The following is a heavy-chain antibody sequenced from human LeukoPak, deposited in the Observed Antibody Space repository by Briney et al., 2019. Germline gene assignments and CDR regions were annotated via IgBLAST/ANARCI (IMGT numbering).Heavy chain of an antibody. J-gene: IGHJ4*02. CDR1: GFTFGDHC. V-gene: IGHV3-72*01. Sequence: GGSLRLSCAASGFTFGDHCMDWVRQAPGKGLEWVARVRDKARSYTTEYAASVKGRFTISRDDSQNSLFLQMNSLKTEDTAVYYCSRRGSFQGLDYWGQGTLVSVSS. CDR2: VRDKARSYTT. CDR3: SRRGSFQGLDY. D-gene: IGHD2-15*01.